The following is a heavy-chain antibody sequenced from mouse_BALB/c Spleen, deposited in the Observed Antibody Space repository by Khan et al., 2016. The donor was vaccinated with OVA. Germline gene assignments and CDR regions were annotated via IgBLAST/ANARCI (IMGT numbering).Heavy chain of an antibody. CDR3: VRGYYGAPFAW. Sequence: EVELVESGGGLVKPGGSLKLSCAASRFTFSDYYMYWVRQTPEKRLEWVATISDGGTYTYYPDIVKGRVTMSRDDVKGNLYLQMRSLKSEETAMYYCVRGYYGAPFAWWGQGTLVTVSA. CDR2: ISDGGTYT. D-gene: IGHD2-13*01. V-gene: IGHV5-4*02. J-gene: IGHJ3*01. CDR1: RFTFSDYY.